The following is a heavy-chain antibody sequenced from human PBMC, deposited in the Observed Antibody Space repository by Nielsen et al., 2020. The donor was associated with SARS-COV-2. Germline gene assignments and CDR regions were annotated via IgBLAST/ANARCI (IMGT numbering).Heavy chain of an antibody. J-gene: IGHJ4*02. CDR2: IHGSGDET. Sequence: GGSLTLSCTTSGLTFSSSIMAWVRQAPGKGLEWFSSIHGSGDETHYAGFAKGRFTISRDNSQNTVYLQMNSLRAEDTAIYYCAKEVWFGELLTLDYWGQGALVTVSS. D-gene: IGHD3-10*01. V-gene: IGHV3-23*01. CDR3: AKEVWFGELLTLDY. CDR1: GLTFSSSI.